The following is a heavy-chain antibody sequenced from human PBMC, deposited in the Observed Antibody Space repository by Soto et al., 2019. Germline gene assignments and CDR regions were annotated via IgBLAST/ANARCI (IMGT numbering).Heavy chain of an antibody. J-gene: IGHJ4*02. Sequence: GASVKVSCKASGYTFTSYGISWVRQAPGQGLEWMGWISAYNGNTNYAQKLQGRVTMTTDTSTSTAYVELRSLRSDDTAVYYCARYGSGHVFDYWGQGTLVTVSS. CDR2: ISAYNGNT. CDR1: GYTFTSYG. CDR3: ARYGSGHVFDY. D-gene: IGHD2-15*01. V-gene: IGHV1-18*01.